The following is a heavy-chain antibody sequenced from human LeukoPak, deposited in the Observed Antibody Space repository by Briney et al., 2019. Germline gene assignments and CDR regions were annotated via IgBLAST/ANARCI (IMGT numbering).Heavy chain of an antibody. D-gene: IGHD5-24*01. CDR1: GGSFSGYY. CDR3: ARLEMATITALDY. Sequence: PSETLSLTCAVCGGSFSGYYWSWIRQPPGTGLEWIGEINHSGSTNYNPSLKSRVTISVDTSKNQFSLKLSSVTAADTAEYYCARLEMATITALDYWGQGTLVTVSS. V-gene: IGHV4-34*01. CDR2: INHSGST. J-gene: IGHJ4*02.